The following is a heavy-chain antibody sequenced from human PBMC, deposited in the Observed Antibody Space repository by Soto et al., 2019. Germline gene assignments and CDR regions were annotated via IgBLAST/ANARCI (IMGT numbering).Heavy chain of an antibody. J-gene: IGHJ6*02. D-gene: IGHD3-9*01. Sequence: GGSLRLSCAASGFTFSSYAMHWVRQAPGKGLEWVAVISYDGSNKYYADSVKSRFTISRDNSKNTLYLQMNSLRAEDTAVYYCARVLLGDYYYGMDVWGQGTTVTVSS. CDR1: GFTFSSYA. CDR2: ISYDGSNK. CDR3: ARVLLGDYYYGMDV. V-gene: IGHV3-30-3*01.